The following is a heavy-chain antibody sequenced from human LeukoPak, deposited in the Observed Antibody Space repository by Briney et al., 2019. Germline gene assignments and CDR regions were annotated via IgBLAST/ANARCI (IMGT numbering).Heavy chain of an antibody. J-gene: IGHJ4*02. CDR1: GFIFSDYY. D-gene: IGHD2-15*01. CDR2: ISSSGSTI. CDR3: ATVAGDCSGGRCYLLRFDY. Sequence: GGSLRLSCAASGFIFSDYYMSWIRQAPGKGLEWVSYISSSGSTIYYADSVKGRFTISRDNAKNSLYLQMNSLRAEDTAVYYCATVAGDCSGGRCYLLRFDYWGQGTLVTVSS. V-gene: IGHV3-11*04.